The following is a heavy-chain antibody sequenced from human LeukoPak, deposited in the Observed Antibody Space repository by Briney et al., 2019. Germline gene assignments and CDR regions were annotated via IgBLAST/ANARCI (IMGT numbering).Heavy chain of an antibody. J-gene: IGHJ2*01. V-gene: IGHV3-23*01. CDR2: ITGSSTWT. D-gene: IGHD7-27*01. CDR3: AGELVSLGTGYFDL. Sequence: GGSLRLSCEASGFTFGTYGMTWVRQAPGKGLEWVSGITGSSTWTYYADSVRGRFTISRDNSKNTLHLQMNNLTADDTAIYYCAGELVSLGTGYFDLWGRGTLVTVSS. CDR1: GFTFGTYG.